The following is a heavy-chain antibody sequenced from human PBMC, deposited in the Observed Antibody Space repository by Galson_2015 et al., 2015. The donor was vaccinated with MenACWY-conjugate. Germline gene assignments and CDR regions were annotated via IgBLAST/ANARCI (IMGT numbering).Heavy chain of an antibody. D-gene: IGHD6-19*01. CDR3: AKDSSGWYRGMYCFDF. CDR1: GFTFSSYA. Sequence: SLRLSCAASGFTFSSYAMSWVRQAPGKGLEWVSAISGSGGSTYYADSVKGRFTISRDNSKNTLYLQMNSLRAEDTAVYYCAKDSSGWYRGMYCFDFWGQGTLVTVSS. CDR2: ISGSGGST. J-gene: IGHJ4*02. V-gene: IGHV3-23*01.